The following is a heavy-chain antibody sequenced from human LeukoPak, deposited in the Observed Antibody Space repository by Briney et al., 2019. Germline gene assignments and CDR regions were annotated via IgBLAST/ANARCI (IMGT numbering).Heavy chain of an antibody. CDR1: GFTFSRYW. CDR2: INSDGSST. V-gene: IGHV3-74*01. CDR3: ARGGGYSYGYLWFDP. Sequence: GGSLRLSCVASGFTFSRYWMHWVRQAPGKGLVWVARINSDGSSTTYADSVKGRFTISRDNAKNTLYLQMNSLRAEDTAVYYCARGGGYSYGYLWFDPWGQGTLVTVSS. D-gene: IGHD5-18*01. J-gene: IGHJ5*02.